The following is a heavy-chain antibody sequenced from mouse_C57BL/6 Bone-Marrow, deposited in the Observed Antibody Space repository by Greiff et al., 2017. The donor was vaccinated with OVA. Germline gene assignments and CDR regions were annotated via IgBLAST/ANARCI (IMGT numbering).Heavy chain of an antibody. D-gene: IGHD1-1*01. CDR3: ARDYHGRGYYAMDY. V-gene: IGHV5-6*02. J-gene: IGHJ4*01. Sequence: DVMLVESGGDLVKPGGSLKLSCAASGFTFSSYGMSWVRQTPDKRLEWVATISSGGSYTYYPDSVKGRFTISRDNAKNNLYLQMSSLKSEDTAMYYCARDYHGRGYYAMDYWGQGTSVTVSS. CDR1: GFTFSSYG. CDR2: ISSGGSYT.